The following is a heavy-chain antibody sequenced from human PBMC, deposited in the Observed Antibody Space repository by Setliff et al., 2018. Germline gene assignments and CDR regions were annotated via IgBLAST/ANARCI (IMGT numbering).Heavy chain of an antibody. D-gene: IGHD3-22*01. CDR1: GYTFTSYA. J-gene: IGHJ4*02. Sequence: ASVKVSCKASGYTFTSYAISWVRQAPGQGLEWMGWISAYNGNTNYAQKLQGRVTMTRDTSTSTVYMELSSLRSEDTAVYYCARSYYYDSSKDEKLDYWGQGTLVTVSS. V-gene: IGHV1-18*01. CDR3: ARSYYYDSSKDEKLDY. CDR2: ISAYNGNT.